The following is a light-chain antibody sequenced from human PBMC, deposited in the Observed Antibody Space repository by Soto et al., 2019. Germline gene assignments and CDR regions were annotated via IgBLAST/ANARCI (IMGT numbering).Light chain of an antibody. CDR3: SSYAGSNYV. Sequence: QSALTQPPSASGSPGQSVTISCTGTSSDVGGYKYVSWYQLHPGKAPKLMIYEVSKRPSGVPDRFSGSKSGNTASLTVSGLQAEDEADYYCSSYAGSNYVFGAGTKLTVL. V-gene: IGLV2-8*01. CDR1: SSDVGGYKY. CDR2: EVS. J-gene: IGLJ1*01.